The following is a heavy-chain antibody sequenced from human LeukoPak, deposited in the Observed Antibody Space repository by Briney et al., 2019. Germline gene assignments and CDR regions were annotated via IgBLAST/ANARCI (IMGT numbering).Heavy chain of an antibody. Sequence: ALRLSCAASGFTFDDYAMHWVRQAPGKGLEWVSGISGNSGSLGYANSVKGRFTISRDNAKNSLYLQMNSLRAEDTALYYCAKDSGSGYTYGSLINVHRLDYWGQGALVTVSS. V-gene: IGHV3-9*01. CDR2: ISGNSGSL. D-gene: IGHD5-18*01. CDR3: AKDSGSGYTYGSLINVHRLDY. CDR1: GFTFDDYA. J-gene: IGHJ4*02.